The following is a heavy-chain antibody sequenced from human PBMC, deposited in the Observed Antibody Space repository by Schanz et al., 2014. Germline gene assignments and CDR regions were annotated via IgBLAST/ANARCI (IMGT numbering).Heavy chain of an antibody. J-gene: IGHJ3*01. Sequence: VQLVESGGGVVQPGRSLRLSCAASGFTFSSYSMHWVRQAPGKGLEWVAAITTAGTKMYYADSVRGRFTMSRDNAKNSVFLQMNSLRAEDTAVYYCARELPGVVAFDFWGQGTMVTVSS. D-gene: IGHD7-27*01. V-gene: IGHV3-30-3*01. CDR1: GFTFSSYS. CDR3: ARELPGVVAFDF. CDR2: ITTAGTKM.